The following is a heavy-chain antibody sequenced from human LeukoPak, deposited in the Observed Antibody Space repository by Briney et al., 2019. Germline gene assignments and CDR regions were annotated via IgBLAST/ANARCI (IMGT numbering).Heavy chain of an antibody. D-gene: IGHD6-19*01. CDR3: ARGESGWAYYYYYYMDV. Sequence: PSETLSLTCTVSGSSISSYYWSWIRQPPGKGLEWIGYIYYSGSTNYNPSLKSRVTISVDTSKNQFSLKLSSVTAADTAVYYCARGESGWAYYYYYYMDVWGKGTTVTVSS. V-gene: IGHV4-59*01. J-gene: IGHJ6*03. CDR2: IYYSGST. CDR1: GSSISSYY.